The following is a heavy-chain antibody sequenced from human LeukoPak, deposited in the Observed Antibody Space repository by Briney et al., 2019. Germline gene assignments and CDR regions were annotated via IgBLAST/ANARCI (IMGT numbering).Heavy chain of an antibody. CDR1: GFSVSSDY. CDR3: ARDSGFSDYAY. J-gene: IGHJ4*02. CDR2: IYSDGST. Sequence: PGGSLRLSCVGSGFSVSSDYMSWVRQAPGRGLEWVSNIYSDGSTYYANSVKGRFSIYRDSSKNTLYLQMNSLRGDDTAIYYCARDSGFSDYAYWGQGTQVTVSS. D-gene: IGHD4-17*01. V-gene: IGHV3-66*01.